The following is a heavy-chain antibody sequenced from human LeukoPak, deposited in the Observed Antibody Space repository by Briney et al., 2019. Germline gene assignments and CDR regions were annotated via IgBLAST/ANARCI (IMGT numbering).Heavy chain of an antibody. Sequence: GESLQISCKGSGSSFTNYWIGWVRQMPGEGLEWVGSIYPDDSDTRYSPSFQGQVTISADKSISTAYLQWSSLQASDTAMYYCARGQVGDMRYFDYWGQGTQVTVSS. CDR1: GSSFTNYW. J-gene: IGHJ4*02. CDR3: ARGQVGDMRYFDY. V-gene: IGHV5-51*01. D-gene: IGHD1-26*01. CDR2: IYPDDSDT.